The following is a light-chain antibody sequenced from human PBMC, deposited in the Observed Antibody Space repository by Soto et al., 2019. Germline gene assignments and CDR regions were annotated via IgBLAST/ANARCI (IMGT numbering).Light chain of an antibody. CDR2: KDS. Sequence: SSELTQPPSVSVSPGQTARITCSGAALPKQYAYWYPQKPRQAPVLVIYKDSESPSGIPERFSGSSSGTTVTLTISGVQAEDEADYYCQSADSSGTYGWVFGGGTKLTVL. CDR1: ALPKQY. CDR3: QSADSSGTYGWV. J-gene: IGLJ3*02. V-gene: IGLV3-25*02.